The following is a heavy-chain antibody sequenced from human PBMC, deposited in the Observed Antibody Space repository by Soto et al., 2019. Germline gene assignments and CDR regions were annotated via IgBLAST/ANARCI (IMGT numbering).Heavy chain of an antibody. J-gene: IGHJ4*02. Sequence: SETPSLTCSVSGGSVSDKTYYWSWIRQPPGKRLEWIGYVYYSGTTNYNPSLKSRVTISVDLSKNQFSLRLSSVTTADTALYYCARTTAVPNSLRSRYFFDYWGQGTLVTVSS. CDR2: VYYSGTT. CDR3: ARTTAVPNSLRSRYFFDY. D-gene: IGHD4-17*01. CDR1: GGSVSDKTYY. V-gene: IGHV4-61*01.